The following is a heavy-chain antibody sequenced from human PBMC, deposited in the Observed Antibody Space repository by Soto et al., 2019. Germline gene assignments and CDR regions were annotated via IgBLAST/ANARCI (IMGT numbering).Heavy chain of an antibody. CDR3: AKDRERFGEFPYYYYGMNV. Sequence: EVQLLESGGGLVQPGGSLRLSCTVSGFTFSSYAMTWVRQAPGKGLEWVSAISGTGGGTYYADSVKGRFTISRDNSKNTLYLQLDSLRVEDTALYYCAKDRERFGEFPYYYYGMNVWGQGTTVTVSS. V-gene: IGHV3-23*01. J-gene: IGHJ6*02. CDR1: GFTFSSYA. D-gene: IGHD3-10*01. CDR2: ISGTGGGT.